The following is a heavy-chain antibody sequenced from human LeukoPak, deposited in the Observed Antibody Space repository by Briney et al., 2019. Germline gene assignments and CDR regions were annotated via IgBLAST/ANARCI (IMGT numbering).Heavy chain of an antibody. CDR3: AKDLRWFGFFDY. V-gene: IGHV3-30*18. J-gene: IGHJ4*02. CDR2: ISYDGSNK. CDR1: GFTSSSYG. D-gene: IGHD3-10*01. Sequence: GGSLRLSCAASGFTSSSYGMHWVRQAPGKGLEWVAVISYDGSNKYYADSVKGRFTISRDNSKNTLYLQMNSLRAEDTAVYYCAKDLRWFGFFDYWGQGTLVTVSS.